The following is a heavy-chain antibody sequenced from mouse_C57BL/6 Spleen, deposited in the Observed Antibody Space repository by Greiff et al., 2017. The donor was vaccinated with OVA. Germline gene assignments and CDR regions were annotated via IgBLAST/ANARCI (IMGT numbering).Heavy chain of an antibody. V-gene: IGHV1-69*01. D-gene: IGHD1-1*01. CDR1: GYTFTSYW. J-gene: IGHJ2*01. Sequence: VQLQQPGAELVMPGASVKLSCKASGYTFTSYWMHWVKQRPGQGLEWIGEIDPSDSYTNYNQKFKGKFTLTVDKSSSTAYMQLSSLTSEDSAVYYGARWRGSSYDYFDYWGQGTTLTVSS. CDR3: ARWRGSSYDYFDY. CDR2: IDPSDSYT.